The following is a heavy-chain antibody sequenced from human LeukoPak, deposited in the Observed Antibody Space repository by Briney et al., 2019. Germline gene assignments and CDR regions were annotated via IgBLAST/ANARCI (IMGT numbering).Heavy chain of an antibody. V-gene: IGHV3-48*04. Sequence: GGSLRLSCAASGLSVSSNNMHWVRQAPGGGLEWVSYISAGSGTMFSADSVKGRFTISRDNARESLFLQMNSLRAEDTAVYYCARDLGLRRTIWGRGTLVIVSS. CDR1: GLSVSSNN. CDR2: ISAGSGTM. J-gene: IGHJ2*01. CDR3: ARDLGLRRTI.